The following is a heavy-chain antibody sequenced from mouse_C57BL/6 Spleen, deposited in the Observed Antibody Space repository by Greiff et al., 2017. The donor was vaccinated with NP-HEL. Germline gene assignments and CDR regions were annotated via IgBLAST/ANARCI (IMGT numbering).Heavy chain of an antibody. Sequence: QVQLQQSGAELARPGASVKLSCKASGYTFTSYGISWVKQRTGQGLEWIGEIYPRSGNTYYNEKFKGKATLTADKSSSTAYMELRSLTSEDSAVYFCARDDGYDYYYAMDYWGQGTSVTVSS. CDR1: GYTFTSYG. CDR3: ARDDGYDYYYAMDY. V-gene: IGHV1-81*01. D-gene: IGHD2-3*01. CDR2: IYPRSGNT. J-gene: IGHJ4*01.